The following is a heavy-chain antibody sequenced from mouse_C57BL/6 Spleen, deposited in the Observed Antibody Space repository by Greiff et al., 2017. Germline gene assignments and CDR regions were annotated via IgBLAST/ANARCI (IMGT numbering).Heavy chain of an antibody. CDR2: IYPGNSDT. CDR3: TRLTGGAAWFAY. J-gene: IGHJ3*01. D-gene: IGHD3-3*01. CDR1: GYTFTSYW. Sequence: EVKLVESGTVLARPGASVKMSCKTSGYTFTSYWMHWVKQRHGQGLEWIGAIYPGNSDTSYNQKFKGKAKLTAVTSASTAYMELSSLTNEDSAVYYCTRLTGGAAWFAYWGQGTLVTVSA. V-gene: IGHV1-5*01.